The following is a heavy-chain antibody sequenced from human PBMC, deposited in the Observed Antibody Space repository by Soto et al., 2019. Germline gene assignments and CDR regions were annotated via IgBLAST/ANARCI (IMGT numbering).Heavy chain of an antibody. CDR1: GFTCSSYN. V-gene: IGHV3-23*01. CDR2: ILVGGST. D-gene: IGHD2-8*02. Sequence: LRLSFAASGFTCSSYNMSWVRQAPGKGLEWVSTILVGGSTHYPDSVKGRFTISRDNSKNTVFLQMNSLTAGDTAVYYCAKATATGGGAFDICGQGTVVTVSS. CDR3: AKATATGGGAFDI. J-gene: IGHJ3*02.